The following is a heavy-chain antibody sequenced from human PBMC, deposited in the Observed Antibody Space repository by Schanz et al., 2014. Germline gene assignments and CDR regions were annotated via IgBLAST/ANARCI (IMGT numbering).Heavy chain of an antibody. J-gene: IGHJ3*01. CDR2: FDVEDGET. V-gene: IGHV1-24*01. CDR1: GYTVSALA. CDR3: ATNSPFRMVRGSNAFDA. Sequence: QVQLLQSGSEVKKPGASVKVSCEISGYTVSALAMHWVRQAPGKGLEWLGGFDVEDGETIYAQKVQGRVTMTEGTSTETAYIELTGLRSGDTAVYYCATNSPFRMVRGSNAFDAWGQGTMVTVSS. D-gene: IGHD3-10*01.